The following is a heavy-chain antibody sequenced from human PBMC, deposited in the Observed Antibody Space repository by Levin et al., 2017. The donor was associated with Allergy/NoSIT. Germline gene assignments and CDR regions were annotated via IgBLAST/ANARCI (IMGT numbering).Heavy chain of an antibody. D-gene: IGHD6-13*01. CDR2: INPNSGGT. J-gene: IGHJ4*02. Sequence: ASVKVSCKASGYTFTGYYMHWVRQAPGQGLEWMGWINPNSGGTNYAQKFQGRVTMTRDTSISTAYMELSRLRSDDTAVYYCARGDTGYSSSGDSGDYWGQGTLVTVSS. CDR1: GYTFTGYY. V-gene: IGHV1-2*02. CDR3: ARGDTGYSSSGDSGDY.